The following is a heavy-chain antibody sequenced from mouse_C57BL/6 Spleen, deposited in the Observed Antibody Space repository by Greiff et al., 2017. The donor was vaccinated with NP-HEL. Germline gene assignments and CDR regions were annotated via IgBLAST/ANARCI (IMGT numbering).Heavy chain of an antibody. CDR1: GYTFTSYG. D-gene: IGHD2-5*01. CDR2: IYPRSGNT. CDR3: ARSDSNYSFAY. Sequence: QVQLKESGAELARPGASVKLSCKASGYTFTSYGISWVKQRTGQGLEWIGEIYPRSGNTYYNEKFKGKATLTADKSSSTAYMELRSLTSEDSAVYFCARSDSNYSFAYWGQRTLVTVSA. V-gene: IGHV1-81*01. J-gene: IGHJ3*01.